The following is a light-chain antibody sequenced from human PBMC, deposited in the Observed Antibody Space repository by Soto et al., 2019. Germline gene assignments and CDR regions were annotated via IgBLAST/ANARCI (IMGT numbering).Light chain of an antibody. CDR1: SSDVGGYNY. CDR3: SSYTSSSLRVV. V-gene: IGLV2-14*01. Sequence: QSVLTQPASVSGSPGQSITISCTGTSSDVGGYNYVSWYQQHPGKAPKLMIYDVSNRPSGVSNRFSGSKSGNTASLTISGLQAEDEADYYCSSYTSSSLRVVSGGGTKVTVL. CDR2: DVS. J-gene: IGLJ2*01.